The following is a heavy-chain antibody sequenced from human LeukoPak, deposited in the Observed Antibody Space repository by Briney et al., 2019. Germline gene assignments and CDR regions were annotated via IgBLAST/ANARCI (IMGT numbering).Heavy chain of an antibody. D-gene: IGHD2/OR15-2a*01. Sequence: GGSLRLSCTGSGFTFSTYWMHWVRQAPGKRLVWVSRASGDGSATVYADSVKGRFTISRDNAKNTLYLQMNSLRVDDTAVYYCTRDLSPAHFWGQGTLVTVSS. CDR3: TRDLSPAHF. CDR2: ASGDGSAT. V-gene: IGHV3-74*01. J-gene: IGHJ4*02. CDR1: GFTFSTYW.